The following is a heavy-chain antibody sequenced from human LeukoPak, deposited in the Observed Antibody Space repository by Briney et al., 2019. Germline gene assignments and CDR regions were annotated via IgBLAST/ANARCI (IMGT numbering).Heavy chain of an antibody. J-gene: IGHJ4*02. CDR1: GGTFITYA. V-gene: IGHV1-69*13. Sequence: RASVTVSCTASGGTFITYAISWVRQAPGQGLEWMGGIIPIFGTANYAQKFRGRVTITADESTSTAYMELSSLRSEDTAVYYCARDVRGDGVDYWGQGTLVTVSS. CDR2: IIPIFGTA. D-gene: IGHD3-10*02. CDR3: ARDVRGDGVDY.